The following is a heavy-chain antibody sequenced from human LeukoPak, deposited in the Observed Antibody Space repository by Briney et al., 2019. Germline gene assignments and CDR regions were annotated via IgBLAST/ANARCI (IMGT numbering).Heavy chain of an antibody. CDR1: GFTFSSYE. J-gene: IGHJ4*02. CDR2: ISSSGSTI. Sequence: GGSLRLSCAASGFTFSSYEMNWVRQAPGKGLEWVSYISSSGSTIYYADSVKGRFTISRDNSKNTLYLQMNSLRAEDTAVYYCAKVAGYRCSSTSCYYFDYWGQGTLVTVSS. D-gene: IGHD2-2*01. CDR3: AKVAGYRCSSTSCYYFDY. V-gene: IGHV3-48*03.